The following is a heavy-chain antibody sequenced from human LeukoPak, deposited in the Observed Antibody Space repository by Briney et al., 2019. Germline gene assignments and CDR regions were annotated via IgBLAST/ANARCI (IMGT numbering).Heavy chain of an antibody. J-gene: IGHJ6*02. CDR3: ARRRAGRDHMDV. CDR1: GGSVSSGSYY. D-gene: IGHD3-10*01. V-gene: IGHV4-61*01. CDR2: IYYSGST. Sequence: PSETLSLTCSVSGGSVSSGSYYWSWIRQPPGKGLEWIGDIYYSGSTNYNPSLKSRVTISVDTSKNQFSVKLSSVTAADTAIYYCARRRAGRDHMDVWGQRTTVTVSS.